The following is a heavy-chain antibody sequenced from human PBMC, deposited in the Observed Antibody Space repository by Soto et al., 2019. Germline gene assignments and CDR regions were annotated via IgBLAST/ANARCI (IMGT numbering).Heavy chain of an antibody. V-gene: IGHV3-7*03. CDR2: IKQDGSEK. D-gene: IGHD3-10*01. J-gene: IGHJ6*02. Sequence: GGSLRLCCAASGFTFSSYWMSWVRQAPGKGLEWVANIKQDGSEKYYVDSVKGRFTISRDNAKNSLYLQMNSLRAEDTAVYYCAREDTRSYGSGSYLNYYYYGMDVWGQGTTVTVSS. CDR1: GFTFSSYW. CDR3: AREDTRSYGSGSYLNYYYYGMDV.